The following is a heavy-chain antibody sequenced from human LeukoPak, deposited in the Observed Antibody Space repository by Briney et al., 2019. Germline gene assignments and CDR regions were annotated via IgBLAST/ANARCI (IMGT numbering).Heavy chain of an antibody. J-gene: IGHJ4*02. CDR1: GYTFTSYY. D-gene: IGHD3-10*01. CDR3: ARGGDYGSGSTRRYFDY. CDR2: INPSGGST. V-gene: IGHV1-46*01. Sequence: RGASVKVSCKASGYTFTSYYMHWVRQAPGQGLEWMGIINPSGGSTSYAQKFQGRVTMTTDTSTSTVYMELSSLRSEDTAVYYCARGGDYGSGSTRRYFDYWGQGTLVTVSS.